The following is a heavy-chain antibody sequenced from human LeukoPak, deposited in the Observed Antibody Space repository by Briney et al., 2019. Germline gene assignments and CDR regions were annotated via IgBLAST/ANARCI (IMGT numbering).Heavy chain of an antibody. D-gene: IGHD2-2*01. CDR3: TRGGIYCSSTSCYGDY. J-gene: IGHJ4*02. CDR2: INWNGGGT. V-gene: IGHV3-20*04. CDR1: GFTFDDYG. Sequence: GGSLRLSCAASGFTFDDYGMSWVRQAPGKGLEWVSGINWNGGGTGYADSVKGRFTISRDNAKNSLYLQMNSLRAEDTALYYCTRGGIYCSSTSCYGDYWGQGTLVTVSS.